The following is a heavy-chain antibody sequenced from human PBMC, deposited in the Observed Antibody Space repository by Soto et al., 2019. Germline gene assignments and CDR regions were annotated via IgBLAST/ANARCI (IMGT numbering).Heavy chain of an antibody. CDR3: AKPPDRSGYSHYYYYGMDV. CDR2: IIPIFGTA. D-gene: IGHD3-22*01. CDR1: GGTFSSYA. Sequence: QVQLVQSGAEVKKPGSSVKVSCKASGGTFSSYAISWVRQAPGQGLEWMGGIIPIFGTANYAQKFQGRVTITNDESMSTAYIQQSRLRSEDTAVYYCAKPPDRSGYSHYYYYGMDVWGQGTTLNVSS. J-gene: IGHJ6*02. V-gene: IGHV1-69*01.